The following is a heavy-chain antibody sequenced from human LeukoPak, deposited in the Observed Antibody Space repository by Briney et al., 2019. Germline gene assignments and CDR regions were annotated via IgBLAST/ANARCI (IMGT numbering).Heavy chain of an antibody. CDR1: GFTFDDYG. Sequence: PGGSLRLSCAASGFTFDDYGMHWVRQVPGKGLEWVALISGDGGDTYYADSVRGRFTISRDNSENSLSLQMNSLRPEDTALYYCAKDRLYSGTTFDSWGQGTLATVSS. D-gene: IGHD1-1*01. J-gene: IGHJ4*02. CDR3: AKDRLYSGTTFDS. CDR2: ISGDGGDT. V-gene: IGHV3-43*02.